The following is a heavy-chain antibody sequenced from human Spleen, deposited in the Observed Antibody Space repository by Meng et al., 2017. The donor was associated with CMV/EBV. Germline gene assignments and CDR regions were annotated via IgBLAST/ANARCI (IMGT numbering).Heavy chain of an antibody. Sequence: GESLKISCAASGFAFYTYGMHWVRQAPGKGLEWVAVIWYDGSDKYYEDSAKGRFTISRDNSNNILFLQMNSLRAEDTAVYYCAKDGKAMVNGHHYYGMDVWGQGTTVTVSS. CDR3: AKDGKAMVNGHHYYGMDV. CDR1: GFAFYTYG. J-gene: IGHJ6*02. D-gene: IGHD5-18*01. V-gene: IGHV3-33*03. CDR2: IWYDGSDK.